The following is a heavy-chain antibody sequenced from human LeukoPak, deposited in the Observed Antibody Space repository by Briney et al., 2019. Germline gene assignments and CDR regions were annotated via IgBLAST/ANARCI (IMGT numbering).Heavy chain of an antibody. CDR1: GFTFSSYG. V-gene: IGHV3-30*12. D-gene: IGHD2-2*01. Sequence: GGSLRLSCAASGFTFSSYGMHWVRQAPGKGLEWVAVISYDGSNKYYADSVKGRFTISRDNSKNTLYLQMNSLRAEDTAVYYCATSIPALDYWGQGTLVTVSS. CDR2: ISYDGSNK. J-gene: IGHJ4*02. CDR3: ATSIPALDY.